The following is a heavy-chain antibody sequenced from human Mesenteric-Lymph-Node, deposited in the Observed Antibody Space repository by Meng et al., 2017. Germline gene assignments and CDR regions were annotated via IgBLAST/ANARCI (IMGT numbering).Heavy chain of an antibody. CDR2: IYASGST. CDR3: AREFAY. Sequence: SETLSLTCAVSGYSISSGYYWGWIRQPPGKGLEWIGRIYASGSTNYNPSLKSRVTISVDTSKNQLSLRLSSVTAADTAVYYCAREFAYWGQGALVTVSS. J-gene: IGHJ4*02. CDR1: GYSISSGYY. V-gene: IGHV4-38-2*02.